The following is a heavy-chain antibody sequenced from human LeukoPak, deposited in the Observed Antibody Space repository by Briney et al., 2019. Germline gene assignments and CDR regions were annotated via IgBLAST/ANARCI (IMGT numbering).Heavy chain of an antibody. CDR1: GFTFSSYG. CDR3: ARRMTPVDY. V-gene: IGHV3-30*03. D-gene: IGHD2-15*01. J-gene: IGHJ4*02. Sequence: PGGSLRLSCAASGFTFSSYGMHWVRQAPGKGLEWVAVISYDGSNKYYADSVKGRFTISRDNTKNTLYLQMNSLRAEDTAVYYCARRMTPVDYWGQGTLVTVSS. CDR2: ISYDGSNK.